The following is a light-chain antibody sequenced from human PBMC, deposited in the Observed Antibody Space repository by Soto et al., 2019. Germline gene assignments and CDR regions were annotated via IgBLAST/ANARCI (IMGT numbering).Light chain of an antibody. CDR1: QGISSF. J-gene: IGKJ5*01. CDR2: AAS. V-gene: IGKV1-39*01. Sequence: DIQLTQSPSFLSASVGDRVTIPCRASQGISSFLAWYQQKPGKAPNLLIYAASTLQSGVPSRFSGSGSGTGFTLTISSLQPEDFATYYCQQSYSTPITFGQGTRLEIK. CDR3: QQSYSTPIT.